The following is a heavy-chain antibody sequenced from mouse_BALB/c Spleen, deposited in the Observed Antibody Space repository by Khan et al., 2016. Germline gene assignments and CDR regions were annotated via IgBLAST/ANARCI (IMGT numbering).Heavy chain of an antibody. V-gene: IGHV14-3*02. CDR2: IDPANGKT. CDR3: PKIYFGNNEGNFYAMDY. Sequence: VRLQQPGAELVKPGASVKLSCTASGFNIKDTYVHWVKQRPEQGLEWIGRIDPANGKTEYDPKFQGKATITADTSSNTAYLQLSSLTSEDTAVYDCPKIYFGNNEGNFYAMDYWGQGTSVTVSS. D-gene: IGHD2-1*01. J-gene: IGHJ4*01. CDR1: GFNIKDTY.